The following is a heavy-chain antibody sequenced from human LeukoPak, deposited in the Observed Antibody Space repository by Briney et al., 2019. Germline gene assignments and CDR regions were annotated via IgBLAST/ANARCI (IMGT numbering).Heavy chain of an antibody. D-gene: IGHD4-17*01. CDR3: ARVTTVTLDAFDI. Sequence: GGSLRLSCAASGFTFSSYAMHWVRQAPGKGLEWVSVIYSGGSTYYADSVKGQFTISRHNSKNTLYLQMNSLRAEDTAVYYCARVTTVTLDAFDIWGQGTMVTVSS. CDR1: GFTFSSYA. CDR2: IYSGGST. V-gene: IGHV3-53*04. J-gene: IGHJ3*02.